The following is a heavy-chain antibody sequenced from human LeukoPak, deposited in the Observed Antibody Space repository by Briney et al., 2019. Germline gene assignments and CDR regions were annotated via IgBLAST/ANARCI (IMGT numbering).Heavy chain of an antibody. V-gene: IGHV3-21*01. CDR3: ARDYYDSSGYYQDY. CDR2: ISSSSSYI. D-gene: IGHD3-22*01. CDR1: GFTFSSYS. Sequence: GGSLRLSCAAFGFTFSSYSMNWVRQAPGKGLEWVSSISSSSSYIYYADSVKGRFTISRDNAKNSLYLQMNSLRAEDTAVYHCARDYYDSSGYYQDYWGQGTLVTVSS. J-gene: IGHJ4*02.